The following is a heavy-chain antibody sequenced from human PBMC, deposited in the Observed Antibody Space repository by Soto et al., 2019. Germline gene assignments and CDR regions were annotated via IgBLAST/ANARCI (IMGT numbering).Heavy chain of an antibody. CDR2: IYSGGST. CDR3: ARGQSGYDSGALLGY. Sequence: PGGSLRLSCAASGFTVSSNYMSWVRQAPGKGLEWVSVIYSGGSTYYADSVKGRFTISRDNSKNTLYLQMNSLRAEDTAVYYCARGQSGYDSGALLGYWGQGTLVTVSS. J-gene: IGHJ4*02. CDR1: GFTVSSNY. V-gene: IGHV3-66*01. D-gene: IGHD5-12*01.